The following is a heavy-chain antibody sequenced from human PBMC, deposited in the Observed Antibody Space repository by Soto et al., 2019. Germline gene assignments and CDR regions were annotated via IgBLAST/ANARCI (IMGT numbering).Heavy chain of an antibody. CDR1: GFTFSSYA. CDR2: ISYDGSNK. Sequence: QVQLVESGGGVVQPGRSLRLSCAASGFTFSSYAMHWVRQAPGKGLEWVAVISYDGSNKYYADSVKGRFTISRDNSKNTLYLQMNSLRAEDTAVYYCARDSSFYYFDYWGQGALVTVCS. J-gene: IGHJ4*02. D-gene: IGHD6-6*01. CDR3: ARDSSFYYFDY. V-gene: IGHV3-30-3*01.